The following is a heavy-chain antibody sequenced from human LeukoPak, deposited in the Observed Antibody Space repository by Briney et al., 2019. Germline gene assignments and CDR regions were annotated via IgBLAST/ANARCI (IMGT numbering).Heavy chain of an antibody. D-gene: IGHD1-26*01. Sequence: ASVKVSCKASGYTFTSYGISWVRQAPGQGLEWVGWINPNSGGTNYAQKFQGRVTITRDTSISTAYIELSRLRSDDTAVYYCARERSGSYYATFDYWGQGTLVTVSS. V-gene: IGHV1-2*02. CDR2: INPNSGGT. CDR3: ARERSGSYYATFDY. CDR1: GYTFTSYG. J-gene: IGHJ4*02.